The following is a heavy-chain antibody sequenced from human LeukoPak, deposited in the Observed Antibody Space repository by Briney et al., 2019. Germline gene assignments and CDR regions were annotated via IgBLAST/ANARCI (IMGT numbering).Heavy chain of an antibody. CDR3: AKPLLRGVKNYYYMDV. D-gene: IGHD3-10*01. CDR1: GFTFSSYA. Sequence: GGSLRLSCAASGFTFSSYAMSWVRQAPGKGLEWVSAISGSGGSTYYADSVKGRFTISRDNSKNTLYLQMNSLRAEDTAVYYCAKPLLRGVKNYYYMDVWGKGTTVTVSS. V-gene: IGHV3-23*01. CDR2: ISGSGGST. J-gene: IGHJ6*03.